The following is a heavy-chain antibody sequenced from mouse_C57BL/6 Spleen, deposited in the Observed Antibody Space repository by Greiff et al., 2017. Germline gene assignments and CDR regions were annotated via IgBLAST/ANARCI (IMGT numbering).Heavy chain of an antibody. CDR1: GYTFTSYW. J-gene: IGHJ2*01. D-gene: IGHD2-3*01. CDR2: IDTSASAN. V-gene: IGHV1-52*01. CDR3: ARVYDGYNFDY. Sequence: QVQLQQPGAELVRPGSSVKLSCKASGYTFTSYWMHWVQQRPIKGLEWIGNIDTSASANHSNQKVKDQATLTVDKSSSTAYMQLSSLTSEDSAVYYCARVYDGYNFDYWGQGTTRTVSS.